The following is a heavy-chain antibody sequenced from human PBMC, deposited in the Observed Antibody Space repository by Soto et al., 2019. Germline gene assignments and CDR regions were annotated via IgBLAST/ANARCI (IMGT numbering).Heavy chain of an antibody. CDR1: GGSISSGDYY. Sequence: SETLSLTCTVSGGSISSGDYYWSWIRQPPGKGLEWIGYIYYSGSTYYNPSLKGRVTISVDTSKNQFSLKLSSVTAADTAVYYCARVGPSYYYYMDVWGKGTTVTVSS. J-gene: IGHJ6*03. V-gene: IGHV4-30-4*02. CDR2: IYYSGST. D-gene: IGHD3-3*01. CDR3: ARVGPSYYYYMDV.